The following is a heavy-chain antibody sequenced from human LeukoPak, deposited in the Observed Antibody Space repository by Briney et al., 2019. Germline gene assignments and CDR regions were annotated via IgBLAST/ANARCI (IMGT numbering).Heavy chain of an antibody. V-gene: IGHV3-15*01. CDR1: GFSFSNAW. Sequence: GGSLRLSCAASGFSFSNAWMSWVRQAPGKGLEWVGRIKSKTDGGTTDYAAPVKGRFTISRDDSKNTLYLQMNSLKTEDTAVYYCTTPPEAGSGSYRIFSYWGRGALVTVSS. CDR3: TTPPEAGSGSYRIFSY. CDR2: IKSKTDGGTT. D-gene: IGHD3-10*01. J-gene: IGHJ4*02.